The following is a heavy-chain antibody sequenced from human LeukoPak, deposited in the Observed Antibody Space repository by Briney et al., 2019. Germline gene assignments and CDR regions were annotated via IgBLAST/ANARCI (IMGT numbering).Heavy chain of an antibody. CDR1: GYSISSGYY. D-gene: IGHD2-2*01. V-gene: IGHV4-38-2*02. CDR2: FYHSGST. Sequence: SETLSLTCTVSGYSISSGYYWGWIRQPPGKGLEWIGSFYHSGSTYYNPSLKSRVTISVDTSKNQFSLKLTSVTAADTAVYYCAREDAQEGTNAFDIWGQGTMVTVSS. J-gene: IGHJ3*02. CDR3: AREDAQEGTNAFDI.